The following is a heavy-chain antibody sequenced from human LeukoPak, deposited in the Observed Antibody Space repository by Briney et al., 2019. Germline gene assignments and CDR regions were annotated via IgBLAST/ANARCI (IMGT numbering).Heavy chain of an antibody. D-gene: IGHD2-2*01. CDR3: ASHCSSTSCYYEYFQH. J-gene: IGHJ1*01. CDR1: GGSISSGGYY. Sequence: SQTLSLTCTVSGGSISSGGYYWSWIRQHPGKGLEWIGYIYYSGSTYYNPSLKSRVTISVDTSKNQFSLKLSSVTAADTAVYYCASHCSSTSCYYEYFQHWGQGTLVTVSS. CDR2: IYYSGST. V-gene: IGHV4-31*03.